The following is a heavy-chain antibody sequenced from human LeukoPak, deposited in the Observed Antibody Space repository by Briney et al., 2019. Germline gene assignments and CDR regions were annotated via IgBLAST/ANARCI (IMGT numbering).Heavy chain of an antibody. V-gene: IGHV4-39*07. CDR3: ARSMVRGVIKSQFYYYYYMDV. D-gene: IGHD3-10*01. Sequence: SETLSLTCTVSGGSISSSSYYWGWIRQPPGKGLEWIGSIYYSGSTNYNPSLKSRVTISVDTSKNQFSLKLSSVTAADTAVYYCARSMVRGVIKSQFYYYYYMDVWGKGTTVTISS. CDR1: GGSISSSSYY. J-gene: IGHJ6*03. CDR2: IYYSGST.